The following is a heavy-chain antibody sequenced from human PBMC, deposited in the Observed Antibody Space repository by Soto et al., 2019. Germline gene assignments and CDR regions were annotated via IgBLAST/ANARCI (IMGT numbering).Heavy chain of an antibody. CDR2: IYSGGDT. CDR1: GFSVSSNY. D-gene: IGHD1-7*01. CDR3: ARDPFSQYSHETSGFQR. Sequence: EVQLVETGGALIQPGESLRLSCSASGFSVSSNYMNWVRQAPGKGLEWVSVIYSGGDTHYTDSVKGRFTVSRDKSDNTVFLEMKSLRAEDTGIYYCARDPFSQYSHETSGFQRWGLGTLVTVSS. V-gene: IGHV3-53*02. J-gene: IGHJ4*02.